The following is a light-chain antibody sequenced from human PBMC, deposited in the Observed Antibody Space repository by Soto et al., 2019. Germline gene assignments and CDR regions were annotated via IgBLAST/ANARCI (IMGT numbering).Light chain of an antibody. Sequence: EFVLTQSPGTLSLSPGEIATLSSRASQSVSNNYLAWYQQKPGQAPRLLIYGASNRATGIPDRFSGSGSGTDFTLTISRLEPEDFAVYXCQQYXSSGTLXQGTKVDIK. V-gene: IGKV3-20*01. CDR3: QQYXSSGT. CDR1: QSVSNNY. J-gene: IGKJ1*01. CDR2: GAS.